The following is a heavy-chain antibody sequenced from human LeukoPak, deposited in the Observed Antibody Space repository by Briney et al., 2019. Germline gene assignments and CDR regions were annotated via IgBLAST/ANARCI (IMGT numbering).Heavy chain of an antibody. CDR2: TDYSGST. V-gene: IGHV4-59*08. J-gene: IGHJ4*02. CDR1: GASVSSYY. CDR3: ARHGYYDSSGRARPTLDY. D-gene: IGHD3-22*01. Sequence: SETLSLTCTVTGASVSSYYWTWIRQPPGKGLEWIGYTDYSGSTNNNPSLKSRVTISVDTSKNQFSLKLSSVTAADTAVYYCARHGYYDSSGRARPTLDYWGQGTLVTVSS.